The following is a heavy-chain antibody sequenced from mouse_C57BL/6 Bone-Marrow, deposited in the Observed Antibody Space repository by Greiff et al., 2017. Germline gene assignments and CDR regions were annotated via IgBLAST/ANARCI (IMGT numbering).Heavy chain of an antibody. CDR1: GYTFTSYW. CDR3: AREGSWVLFGY. V-gene: IGHV1-50*01. CDR2: IDPPDSYT. D-gene: IGHD4-1*01. J-gene: IGHJ2*01. Sequence: QVQLKQPGAELVKPGASMKLSCKASGYTFTSYWMQWVKQRPGQGLEWIGEIDPPDSYTNYNQKFKGKATLTVDTSSSTAYMQLSSLTSEDSAVYYCAREGSWVLFGYWGQGTTLTVSS.